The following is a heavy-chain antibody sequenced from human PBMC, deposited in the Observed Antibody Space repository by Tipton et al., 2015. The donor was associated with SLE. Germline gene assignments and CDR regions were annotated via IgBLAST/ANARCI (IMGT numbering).Heavy chain of an antibody. CDR1: GYTFTTYG. CDR2: ISTYNGNT. V-gene: IGHV1-18*01. J-gene: IGHJ4*02. CDR3: ARVRVDTAMGVFDF. D-gene: IGHD5-18*01. Sequence: QLVQSGAEVKKPGASVRVSCKASGYTFTTYGISWVRQAPGQGLEWMEWISTYNGNTNYAQKLQGRVTMTSDTSTSTAYMELRSLRSDDTAIYYCARVRVDTAMGVFDFWGQGTLVTVSS.